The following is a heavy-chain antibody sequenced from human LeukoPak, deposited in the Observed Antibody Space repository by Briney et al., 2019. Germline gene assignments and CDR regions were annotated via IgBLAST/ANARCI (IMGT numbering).Heavy chain of an antibody. J-gene: IGHJ4*02. V-gene: IGHV4-31*03. CDR2: IKSSGNT. D-gene: IGHD5-24*01. CDR1: GGAISSGDSY. CDR3: ARGGDAYRTGY. Sequence: SQTLSLTCTVSGGAISSGDSYRSWIRQHPGKGLEWIGYIKSSGNTYYNPSLKSRLSISADTSKNQFSLRLSSVTVADTAVYYCARGGDAYRTGYWGQGTLVTVSS.